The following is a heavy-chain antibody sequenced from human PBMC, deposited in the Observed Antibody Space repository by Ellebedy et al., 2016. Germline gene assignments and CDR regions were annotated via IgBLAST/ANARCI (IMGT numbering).Heavy chain of an antibody. V-gene: IGHV3-23*01. Sequence: GGSLRLXXTASGFNFNTYFMSWVRQAPGKGLEWVSTISAGSDTTRLADSVKGRFTISRDSSKNSVYLRMNNLRLEDTAVYYCRQGHYADLWGQGTLVTVSS. J-gene: IGHJ4*01. CDR1: GFNFNTYF. D-gene: IGHD4-17*01. CDR2: ISAGSDTT. CDR3: RQGHYADL.